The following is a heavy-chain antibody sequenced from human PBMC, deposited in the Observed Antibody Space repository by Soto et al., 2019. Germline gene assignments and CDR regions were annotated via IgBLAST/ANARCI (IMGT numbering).Heavy chain of an antibody. CDR1: GYTFTSYY. D-gene: IGHD3-22*01. Sequence: ASVKVSCKASGYTFTSYYMHWVRQAPGQGLEWMGKINPSGGSTSYAQNFQGRVTMTRDTSTSTVYMELSSLRSEDTAVYYCARDGLNDSSGYYFPYFQHWGQGTLVTVSS. J-gene: IGHJ1*01. CDR2: INPSGGST. CDR3: ARDGLNDSSGYYFPYFQH. V-gene: IGHV1-46*01.